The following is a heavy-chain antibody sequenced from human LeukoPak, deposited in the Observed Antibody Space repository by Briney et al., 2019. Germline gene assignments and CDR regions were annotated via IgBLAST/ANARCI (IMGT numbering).Heavy chain of an antibody. CDR1: GFTFDDYD. V-gene: IGHV3-20*04. CDR3: ARDGWFGDYNWFDP. D-gene: IGHD3-10*01. Sequence: GGSLRLSCAASGFTFDDYDMSWVRQAPGKGLEWVSGINWNGGSTGYADSVKGRFTISRDNAKNSLYLQMNSLRAEDTALYYCARDGWFGDYNWFDPWGQGTLVTVSS. J-gene: IGHJ5*02. CDR2: INWNGGST.